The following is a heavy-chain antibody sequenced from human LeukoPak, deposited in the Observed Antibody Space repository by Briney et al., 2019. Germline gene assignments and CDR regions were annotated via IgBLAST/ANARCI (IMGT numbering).Heavy chain of an antibody. Sequence: RSLRLSCXXXGFTFYDYAMHWVRHAPGKGLEWVSGISWNSGSIVYADSVKGRFTISRENAKNSLYLQMNSLRAEDTALYYCAKAILYDSSGYFDYWGQGTLVTVSS. J-gene: IGHJ4*02. CDR2: ISWNSGSI. CDR3: AKAILYDSSGYFDY. D-gene: IGHD3-22*01. CDR1: GFTFYDYA. V-gene: IGHV3-9*01.